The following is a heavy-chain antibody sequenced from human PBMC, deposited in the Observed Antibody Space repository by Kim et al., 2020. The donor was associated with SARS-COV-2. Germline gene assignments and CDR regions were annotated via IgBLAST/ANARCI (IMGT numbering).Heavy chain of an antibody. CDR1: GGSISSYY. J-gene: IGHJ4*02. Sequence: SETLSLICTVSGGSISSYYWSWIRQPPGKGLEWIGYIYYSGSTNYNPSLKSRVTISVDTSKNQFSLKLSSVTAADTAVYYCARDYDSSGFDYLGQGTLVT. CDR3: ARDYDSSGFDY. CDR2: IYYSGST. D-gene: IGHD3-22*01. V-gene: IGHV4-59*01.